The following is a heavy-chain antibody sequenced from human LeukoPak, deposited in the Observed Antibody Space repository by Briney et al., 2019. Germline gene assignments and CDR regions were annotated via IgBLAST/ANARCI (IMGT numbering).Heavy chain of an antibody. CDR1: GFTFSSYA. D-gene: IGHD1-7*01. J-gene: IGHJ4*02. V-gene: IGHV3-23*01. CDR3: ARAIITGTEAYFDY. Sequence: GGSLRLTCAASGFTFSSYAMSWVRQAPGKGLEWVSAISGSGGSTYYADSVKGRFTISRDNSKNTLYLQMNSLRAEDTAVYYCARAIITGTEAYFDYWGQGTLVTVSS. CDR2: ISGSGGST.